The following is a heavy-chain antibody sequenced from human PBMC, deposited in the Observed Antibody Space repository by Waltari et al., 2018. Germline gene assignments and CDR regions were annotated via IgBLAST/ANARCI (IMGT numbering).Heavy chain of an antibody. Sequence: QITLKESGPTLVKPTQTLTLTCTFSGFSLSTSGVGVGWIRQPPGKALEWLALIYWNDDKRYSPSLKSRLTITKDTSKNQVVLTMTNMDPVDIATYYCAHRRRALGYVWGSYRGCAFDIWGQGTMVTVSS. J-gene: IGHJ3*02. V-gene: IGHV2-5*01. CDR2: IYWNDDK. CDR1: GFSLSTSGVG. D-gene: IGHD3-16*02. CDR3: AHRRRALGYVWGSYRGCAFDI.